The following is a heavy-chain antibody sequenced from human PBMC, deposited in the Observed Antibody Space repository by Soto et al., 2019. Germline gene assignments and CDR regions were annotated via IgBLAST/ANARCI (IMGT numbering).Heavy chain of an antibody. CDR3: ARSLPYYYDSSGYSYYFDY. D-gene: IGHD3-22*01. CDR2: IFSNDEK. Sequence: GSGPTLVNPTETLTLTCTVSGFSLSNARMGVSWIRQPPGKALEWLAHIFSNDEKSYSTSLRSRLTISKDTSKSQVVLTMTNMDPVDTATYYCARSLPYYYDSSGYSYYFDYWGQGTLVTVSS. V-gene: IGHV2-26*01. CDR1: GFSLSNARMG. J-gene: IGHJ4*02.